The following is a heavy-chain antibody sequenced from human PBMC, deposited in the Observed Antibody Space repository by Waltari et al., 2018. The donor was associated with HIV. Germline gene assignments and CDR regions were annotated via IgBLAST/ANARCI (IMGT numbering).Heavy chain of an antibody. V-gene: IGHV3-48*03. Sequence: EVQLVESGGGLVQPGGSLRLSCAGPGFTFSNYEMTWVRQAPGKGLEWISYISAGGTKYYADSVKGRFSISGDNAKNSLYLQMNSLRAEDTAVYYCAKAVGDTSGRYWGGDVWGQGTTVTVSS. CDR1: GFTFSNYE. J-gene: IGHJ6*02. CDR2: ISAGGTK. D-gene: IGHD6-19*01. CDR3: AKAVGDTSGRYWGGDV.